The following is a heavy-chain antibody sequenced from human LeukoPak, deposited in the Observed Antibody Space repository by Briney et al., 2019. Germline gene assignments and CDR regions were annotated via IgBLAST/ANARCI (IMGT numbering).Heavy chain of an antibody. CDR3: ATGGYMCSGRDIPCYYHNMDV. CDR1: GYTFTGYY. D-gene: IGHD2-15*01. V-gene: IGHV1-2*02. CDR2: INPNSGGT. Sequence: GASVKVSCKASGYTFTGYYMHWVRQAPGQGLEWMGWINPNSGGTNYAQKFQGRVTMTRDTSISTAYMELSRLRSEDTAVYYCATGGYMCSGRDIPCYYHNMDVWGKGTTVTVSS. J-gene: IGHJ6*03.